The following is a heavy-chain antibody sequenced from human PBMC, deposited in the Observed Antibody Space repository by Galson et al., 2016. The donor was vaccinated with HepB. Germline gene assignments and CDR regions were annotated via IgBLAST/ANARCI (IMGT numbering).Heavy chain of an antibody. CDR3: ARSSHRGTYYDAH. J-gene: IGHJ4*02. Sequence: SLTCTVSGGSITSYYWTWIRQPPGKGLEWIGYMYYNGESNYNPSLKSRVTISVDTSKNQVSLNLNSVTTADTAVYYCARSSHRGTYYDAHWGQGTLVTVSS. D-gene: IGHD1-26*01. CDR2: MYYNGES. V-gene: IGHV4-59*01. CDR1: GGSITSYY.